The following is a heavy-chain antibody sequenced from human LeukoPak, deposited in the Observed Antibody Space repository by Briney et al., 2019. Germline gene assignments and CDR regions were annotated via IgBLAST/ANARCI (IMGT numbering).Heavy chain of an antibody. CDR1: GGSISSADY. Sequence: SQTLSLTCTVSGGSISSADYWSWIRQPPGKGLEWIGYIYYTGSTNYNPSLKSRVTISVDTSKNQFSLKLSSVTAADTAVYYCARDGEQQFDYWGQGTLVTVSS. CDR3: ARDGEQQFDY. V-gene: IGHV4-59*01. D-gene: IGHD6-13*01. CDR2: IYYTGST. J-gene: IGHJ4*02.